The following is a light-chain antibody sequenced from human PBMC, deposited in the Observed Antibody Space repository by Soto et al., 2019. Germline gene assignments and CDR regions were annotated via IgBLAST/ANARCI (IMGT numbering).Light chain of an antibody. CDR2: KAS. V-gene: IGKV1-5*03. CDR3: QQYDYYPYT. Sequence: PSTLSASVGDRVTITCRASQSISSWLAWYQQKPGEAPKILIYKASSLESGVPSRFSGSGSGTEFTLTISSLQPDDFATYYCQQYDYYPYTFGQGTKVDIK. J-gene: IGKJ2*01. CDR1: QSISSW.